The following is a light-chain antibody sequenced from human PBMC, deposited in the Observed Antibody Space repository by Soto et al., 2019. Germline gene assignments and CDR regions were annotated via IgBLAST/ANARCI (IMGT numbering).Light chain of an antibody. J-gene: IGKJ1*01. V-gene: IGKV1-5*03. CDR2: KAS. CDR3: QHWVDYMWT. Sequence: DIHLTQSPSTLSASVGDRVTITCRASQSISSWLAWYQQKPGKAPKLLIYKASTLESGVPSRFSSSVSGTEFTLTISSLQPDDFATYYCQHWVDYMWTFGQGTKVEIK. CDR1: QSISSW.